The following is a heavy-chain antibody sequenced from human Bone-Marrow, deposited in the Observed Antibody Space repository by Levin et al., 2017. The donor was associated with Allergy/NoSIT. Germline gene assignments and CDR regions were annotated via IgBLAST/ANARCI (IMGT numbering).Heavy chain of an antibody. CDR2: ISGSGAST. D-gene: IGHD6-13*01. CDR3: AKEAFAAPGNVDWFDC. J-gene: IGHJ5*01. V-gene: IGHV3-23*01. CDR1: GFTFDLYA. Sequence: LSLTCAASGFTFDLYAMSWVRPVPGRGLEWVSSISGSGASTYYADSVKGRFTISRDISKNRLSLRMKSLRVADTPLYFCAKEAFAAPGNVDWFDCWGQGTLVTVSS.